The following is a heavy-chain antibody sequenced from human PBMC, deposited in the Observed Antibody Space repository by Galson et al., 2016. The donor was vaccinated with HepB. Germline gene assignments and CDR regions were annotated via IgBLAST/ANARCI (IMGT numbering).Heavy chain of an antibody. Sequence: ETLSLTCTVSGGSIRDRSFYWAWIRQPPGKKLEWIGSIYSSGSTYYNPSLRSRVTISADTSYNDFSLRLTSVSAADTAMYYCARQAGIYYFDYWGQGALVAVSS. V-gene: IGHV4-39*01. CDR2: IYSSGST. J-gene: IGHJ4*02. CDR3: ARQAGIYYFDY. CDR1: GGSIRDRSFY.